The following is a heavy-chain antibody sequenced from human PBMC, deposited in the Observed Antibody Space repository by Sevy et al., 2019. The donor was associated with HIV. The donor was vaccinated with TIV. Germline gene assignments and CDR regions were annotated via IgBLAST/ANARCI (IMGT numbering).Heavy chain of an antibody. CDR2: IYYSGST. D-gene: IGHD2-2*02. J-gene: IGHJ5*02. CDR3: ARVGDCSSTSCYIWFDP. Sequence: SETLSLTCTVSGGSISSYYWSWIRQPPGKGLEWIGYIYYSGSTNYNPSLKSRVTISVDTSKNQFSLKLSSVTAADTAVYYCARVGDCSSTSCYIWFDPWGQGTLVTVSS. V-gene: IGHV4-59*01. CDR1: GGSISSYY.